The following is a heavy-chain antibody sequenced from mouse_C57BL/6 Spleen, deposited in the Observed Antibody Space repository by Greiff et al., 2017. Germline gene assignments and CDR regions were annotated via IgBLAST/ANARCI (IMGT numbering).Heavy chain of an antibody. V-gene: IGHV5-12*01. Sequence: EVKLVESGGGLVQPGGSLKLSCAASGFTFSDYYMYWVRQTPEKRLEWVAYISNGGGSTNYPDTVKGRFTFSRDNAKNTLYLEMSRLKTENTAMYYCAGHAVEGGYFDHWGQGTTLTVSS. D-gene: IGHD1-1*01. CDR1: GFTFSDYY. CDR2: ISNGGGST. J-gene: IGHJ2*01. CDR3: AGHAVEGGYFDH.